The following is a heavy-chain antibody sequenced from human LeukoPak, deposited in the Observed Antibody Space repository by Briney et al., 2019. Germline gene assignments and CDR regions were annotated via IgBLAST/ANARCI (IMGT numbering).Heavy chain of an antibody. V-gene: IGHV3-21*01. D-gene: IGHD6-13*01. CDR3: ARGYSTGWYEFVALGNYYYYGMDV. CDR2: ISSSSSYI. CDR1: GFTFSSYS. J-gene: IGHJ6*02. Sequence: GGSLRLSCAASGFTFSSYSMNWVRQAPGKGLEWVSSISSSSSYIYYADSVKGRFTISRDNAKNSLYLQMNSLRAEDTAVYYCARGYSTGWYEFVALGNYYYYGMDVWGQGTTVTVSS.